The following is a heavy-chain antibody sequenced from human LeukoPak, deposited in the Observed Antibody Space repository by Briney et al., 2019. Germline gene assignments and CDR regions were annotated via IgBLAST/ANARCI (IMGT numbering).Heavy chain of an antibody. V-gene: IGHV1-69*04. Sequence: SVKVSCKASGGTFSSYTISWVRQAPGQGLEWMGRIIPILGIANYAQKFQGRVTITADKSTSTAYMELSSLRSEDTAVYYCAREPRRDGYNEIAYWGKETLVTVSS. J-gene: IGHJ4*02. CDR2: IIPILGIA. CDR1: GGTFSSYT. CDR3: AREPRRDGYNEIAY. D-gene: IGHD5-24*01.